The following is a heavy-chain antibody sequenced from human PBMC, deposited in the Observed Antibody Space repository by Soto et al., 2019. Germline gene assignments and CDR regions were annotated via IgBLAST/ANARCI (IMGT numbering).Heavy chain of an antibody. J-gene: IGHJ4*02. V-gene: IGHV4-31*03. D-gene: IGHD6-19*01. Sequence: SETLSLTCTVSGGSISSGGYYWSWIRQHPGKCLEWIGYIYYSGSTYYNPSLKSRVTISVDTSKNQFSLKLSSVTAADTAVYYCARGSIAVAVYRYFDYWGQGTLVTVYS. CDR2: IYYSGST. CDR3: ARGSIAVAVYRYFDY. CDR1: GGSISSGGYY.